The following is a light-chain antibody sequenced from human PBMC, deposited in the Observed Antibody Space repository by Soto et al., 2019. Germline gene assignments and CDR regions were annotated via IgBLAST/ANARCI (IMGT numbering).Light chain of an antibody. CDR2: RAS. V-gene: IGKV3-15*01. J-gene: IGKJ1*01. Sequence: EIVMTHSPATLSVSPGERVTLSCRASQSVNSNLAWYQQKPGQAPRLLIYRASTRATGFPARFSGSGSGTDFTLTISGLQSEDFAVYYCQQYNDWPRTFGQGTKVDIK. CDR1: QSVNSN. CDR3: QQYNDWPRT.